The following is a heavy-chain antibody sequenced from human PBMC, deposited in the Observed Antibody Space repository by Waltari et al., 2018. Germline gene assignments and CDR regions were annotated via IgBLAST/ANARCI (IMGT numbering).Heavy chain of an antibody. D-gene: IGHD6-19*01. CDR2: IYSGGST. J-gene: IGHJ4*02. Sequence: EVQLVETGGGLIQPGGSLRLSCAASGFTVSSNYMSWVRQAPGKGWECVSVIYSGGSTYSAASVKGRFTISRDNAKNTLYLQMNSLRAEDTAVYYCASAVAGTSDYWGQGTLVTVSS. CDR3: ASAVAGTSDY. V-gene: IGHV3-53*02. CDR1: GFTVSSNY.